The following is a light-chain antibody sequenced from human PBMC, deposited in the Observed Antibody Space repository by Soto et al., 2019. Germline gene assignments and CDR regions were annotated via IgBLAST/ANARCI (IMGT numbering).Light chain of an antibody. CDR3: QAWGTGTHRV. CDR2: LNSDGSH. Sequence: QLVLTQSPSASASLGASVKLTCTLSSGHSTYVIAWHQQQPEKGPRFLMKLNSDGSHYKGDGIPDRFSGSSSGAVRYLTISSLQSEDEADYYCQAWGTGTHRVFGGGTKLTVL. J-gene: IGLJ2*01. V-gene: IGLV4-69*01. CDR1: SGHSTYV.